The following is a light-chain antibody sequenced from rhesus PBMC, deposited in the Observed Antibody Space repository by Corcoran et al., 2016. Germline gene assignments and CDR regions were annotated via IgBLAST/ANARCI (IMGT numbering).Light chain of an antibody. CDR1: QSVSSN. V-gene: IGKV3-42*03. Sequence: IVMTQSPATLSLSPGERATLSCRASQSVSSNLAWYQQKPGQAPILHIYGTSNRATGIPDRFSGSGSGTDFTLTISSLEPEDFAVYYCQQFNNWPLTFGGGTKVEIK. CDR3: QQFNNWPLT. J-gene: IGKJ4*01. CDR2: GTS.